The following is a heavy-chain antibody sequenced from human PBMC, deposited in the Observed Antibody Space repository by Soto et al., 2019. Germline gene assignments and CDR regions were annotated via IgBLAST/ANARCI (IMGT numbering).Heavy chain of an antibody. D-gene: IGHD3-10*01. CDR3: ARVKSVTSQYYFDF. Sequence: SETLSLTCSVSGDSIRNRDFYWSWVRQRPGEGLEWIAYMYHSGTTYFNPSLKSRVSMSVDTPQNQFSLRLRSVTAADTAMYFCARVKSVTSQYYFDFWGQGALVTVSS. V-gene: IGHV4-30-4*01. CDR2: MYHSGTT. J-gene: IGHJ4*02. CDR1: GDSIRNRDFY.